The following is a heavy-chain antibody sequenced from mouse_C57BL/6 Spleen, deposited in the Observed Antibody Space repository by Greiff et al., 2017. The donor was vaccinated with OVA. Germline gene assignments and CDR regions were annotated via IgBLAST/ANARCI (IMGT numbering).Heavy chain of an antibody. CDR1: GYAFSSSW. V-gene: IGHV1-82*01. J-gene: IGHJ2*01. Sequence: VQLQQSGPELVKPGASVKISCKASGYAFSSSWMNWVKQRPGKGLEWIGRIYPGDGDTNYNGKFKGKATLTADKSSSTAYMQLSSLTSEDSAVYCCARYGYYYFDYWGQGTTLTVSS. CDR2: IYPGDGDT. D-gene: IGHD2-2*01. CDR3: ARYGYYYFDY.